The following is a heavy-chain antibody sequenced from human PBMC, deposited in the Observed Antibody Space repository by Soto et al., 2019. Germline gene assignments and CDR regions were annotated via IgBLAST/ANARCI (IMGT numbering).Heavy chain of an antibody. D-gene: IGHD3-3*01. CDR3: AHRILRTVFGLVTTTAIDFDF. V-gene: IGHV2-5*02. CDR1: GFSLTTSGVG. CDR2: IYWDDDK. J-gene: IGHJ4*02. Sequence: QITLNESGPTVVKPAETLTLTCTFSGFSLTTSGVGVGWIRQSPGKAPEWLALIYWDDDKRYSASLKSTFTIPKDTSKNQVVLTMASVDLAHTAIYYCAHRILRTVFGLVTTTAIDFDFWGQGTPVVVSS.